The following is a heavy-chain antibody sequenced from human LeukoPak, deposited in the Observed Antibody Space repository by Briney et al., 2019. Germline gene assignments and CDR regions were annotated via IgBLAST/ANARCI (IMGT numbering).Heavy chain of an antibody. Sequence: GGSLRLSCAASGFTFSSYGMHWVRQAPGQGLEWMGIINPSGGSTSYAQKFQGRVTMTRDTSTSTVYMELSSLRSEDTAVYYCARAMPFNGGDIWGQGTMVTVSS. J-gene: IGHJ3*02. D-gene: IGHD4-23*01. CDR1: GFTFSSYG. V-gene: IGHV1-46*01. CDR3: ARAMPFNGGDI. CDR2: INPSGGST.